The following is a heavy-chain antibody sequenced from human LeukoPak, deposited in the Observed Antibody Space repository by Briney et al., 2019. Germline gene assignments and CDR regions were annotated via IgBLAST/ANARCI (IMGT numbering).Heavy chain of an antibody. Sequence: PSETLSLTCTVSGGSISSYYWSWIRQPAGKGLEWIGRIYTSGSANYNPSLKSRATMSVDTSKNQFSLKVTSVTAADTAVYYCARDREAVADWGYGWFDPWGQGILVTVSS. CDR1: GGSISSYY. D-gene: IGHD7-27*01. CDR3: ARDREAVADWGYGWFDP. CDR2: IYTSGSA. V-gene: IGHV4-4*07. J-gene: IGHJ5*02.